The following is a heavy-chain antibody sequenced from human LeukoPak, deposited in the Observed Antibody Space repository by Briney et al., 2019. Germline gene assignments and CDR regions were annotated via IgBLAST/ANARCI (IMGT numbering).Heavy chain of an antibody. CDR1: GFTFSSYA. CDR3: AKEREQWLVLGVVVY. CDR2: ISGSGGST. J-gene: IGHJ4*02. V-gene: IGHV3-23*01. Sequence: PGGSLRLSCAASGFTFSSYAMSWVRQAPGKGLEWVSAISGSGGSTYYADSVKGRFTISRDNSKNTLYLQMNSLRVEDTAVYYCAKEREQWLVLGVVVYWGQGTLVTVSS. D-gene: IGHD6-19*01.